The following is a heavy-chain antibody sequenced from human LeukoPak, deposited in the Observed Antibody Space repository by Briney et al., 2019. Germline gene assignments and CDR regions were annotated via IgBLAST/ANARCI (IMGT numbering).Heavy chain of an antibody. CDR2: IYYSGST. CDR3: ARDRLQLQS. CDR1: GGSISSYY. J-gene: IGHJ5*02. V-gene: IGHV4-59*01. D-gene: IGHD1-1*01. Sequence: KASETLSPTCTVSGGSISSYYWSWIRQPPGKGLEWIGYIYYSGSTNYNPSLKSRVTISVDTSKNQFSLKLSSVTAADTAVYYCARDRLQLQSWGQGTLVTVSS.